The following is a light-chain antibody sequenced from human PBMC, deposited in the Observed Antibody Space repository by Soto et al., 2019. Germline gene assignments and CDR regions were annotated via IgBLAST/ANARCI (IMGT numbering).Light chain of an antibody. J-gene: IGLJ2*01. V-gene: IGLV1-44*01. CDR1: SSNIGSNT. CDR3: ASWDDSLNGVV. CDR2: SNN. Sequence: QSVLTQPPSASGTPGQRVTISCSGSSSNIGSNTVNCYQQLPGTAPKVLIYSNNQRPSGVPDRFSGSKSGTSASLAISGLQSEDEADYDCASWDDSLNGVVFGGGTKVTVL.